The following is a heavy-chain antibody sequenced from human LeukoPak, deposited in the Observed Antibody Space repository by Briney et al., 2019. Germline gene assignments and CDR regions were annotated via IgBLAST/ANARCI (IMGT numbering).Heavy chain of an antibody. CDR3: AKVLGSAWYASDN. J-gene: IGHJ4*02. D-gene: IGHD6-19*01. CDR1: GFTFTSYA. V-gene: IGHV3-23*01. CDR2: ISGSGGST. Sequence: GGSLRLSCAASGFTFTSYAMSWVRQAPGKGLEWVSGISGSGGSTYYAGSVKGRFTMSRDNSKNTLYLQMSSLRVEDTAVYYCAKVLGSAWYASDNWGQGTLVTVSS.